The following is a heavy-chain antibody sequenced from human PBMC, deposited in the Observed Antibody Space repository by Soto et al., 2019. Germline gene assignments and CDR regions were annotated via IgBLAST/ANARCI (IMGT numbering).Heavy chain of an antibody. Sequence: SETLSRTCAVYVGSISGCYWSWLRQPPGKGLEWIGEINHIGSTNYNPSLKSRATISVDASKNQFSLMLSSVTAADTAVYYCARGTYYDFWSGYYTNYYYGMDVWGQGTTVTVSS. CDR1: VGSISGCY. CDR2: INHIGST. D-gene: IGHD3-3*01. V-gene: IGHV4-34*01. CDR3: ARGTYYDFWSGYYTNYYYGMDV. J-gene: IGHJ6*02.